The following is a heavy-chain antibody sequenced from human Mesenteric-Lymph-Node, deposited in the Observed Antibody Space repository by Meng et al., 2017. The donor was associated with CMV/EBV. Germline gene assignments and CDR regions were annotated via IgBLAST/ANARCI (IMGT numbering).Heavy chain of an antibody. J-gene: IGHJ4*02. CDR3: AKEARDYCTSSSCFIDF. V-gene: IGHV3-30*02. D-gene: IGHD2-2*01. Sequence: GGSLRLSCAASGFTVTNNYMTWVRQAPGKGLEWVAFIQYDGDNKYFADSVKGRFTISRDNFKNTLYLQMDSLRTEDTAIYYCAKEARDYCTSSSCFIDFWGQGTLVTVSS. CDR2: IQYDGDNK. CDR1: GFTVTNNY.